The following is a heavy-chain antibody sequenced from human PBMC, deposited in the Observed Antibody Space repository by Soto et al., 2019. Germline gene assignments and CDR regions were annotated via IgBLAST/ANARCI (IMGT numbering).Heavy chain of an antibody. CDR3: AIDACCCGGDRYSLVY. V-gene: IGHV1-69*01. D-gene: IGHD2-21*02. J-gene: IGHJ4*02. CDR2: IFPRLGTT. CDR1: GGAFNNYP. Sequence: QVQLVQSGAELKTPGSSVSVSCKASGGAFNNYPISWVRQAPGQGLEWMGGIFPRLGTTTYAREVQGRVTMTADESTTTVSMTLTSLRSEDTAIYYCAIDACCCGGDRYSLVYWGQGTLVTVSS.